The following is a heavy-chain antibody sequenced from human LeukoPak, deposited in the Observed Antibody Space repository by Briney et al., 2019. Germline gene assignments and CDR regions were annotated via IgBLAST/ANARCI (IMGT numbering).Heavy chain of an antibody. D-gene: IGHD4-11*01. V-gene: IGHV1-46*01. CDR3: ARDLGRYSNYPYYFDY. CDR1: GYTFTSYH. CDR2: INPSGGST. J-gene: IGHJ4*02. Sequence: ASVKVSCKASGYTFTSYHMHWVRQAPGQGLEWMGIINPSGGSTSYEQKFQGRVTMTRGTSTSTAYMELRSLRSDDTAVYYCARDLGRYSNYPYYFDYWGQGTLVTVSS.